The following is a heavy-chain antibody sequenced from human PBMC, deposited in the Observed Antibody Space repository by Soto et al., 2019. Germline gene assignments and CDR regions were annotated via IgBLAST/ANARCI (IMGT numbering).Heavy chain of an antibody. CDR2: ISYDGSNK. CDR1: GFTFSSYA. V-gene: IGHV3-30-3*01. CDR3: AGGGYVSDY. Sequence: QVQLVESGGGVVQPGRSLRLSCAASGFTFSSYAMHWVRQAPGKGLEWVAVISYDGSNKYYADSVKGRFTISRDNSKNTLYLRMHSRRAEGTAVYYCAGGGYVSDYWGQGTLVTVSS. J-gene: IGHJ4*02. D-gene: IGHD3-16*01.